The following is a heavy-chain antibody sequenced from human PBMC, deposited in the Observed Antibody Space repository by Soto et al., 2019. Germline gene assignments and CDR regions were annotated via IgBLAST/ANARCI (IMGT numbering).Heavy chain of an antibody. Sequence: GASVKVSCKASGYTFTGFYMHWVRQAPGQGLEWMGRINPDSGDTDHAEKSQGRVTMTRDTSISTAYMELTRLTSDDTAVYHCALSVGVPDPPRAFAYWGQGTRVTVSS. D-gene: IGHD2-2*01. CDR2: INPDSGDT. CDR1: GYTFTGFY. V-gene: IGHV1-2*06. CDR3: ALSVGVPDPPRAFAY. J-gene: IGHJ4*02.